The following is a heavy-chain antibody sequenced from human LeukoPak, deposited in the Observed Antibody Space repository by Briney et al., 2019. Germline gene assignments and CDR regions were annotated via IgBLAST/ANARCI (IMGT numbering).Heavy chain of an antibody. CDR3: AKALYYDFWSGYNPDRYYGMDV. CDR1: GFTFDDYA. V-gene: IGHV3-9*01. J-gene: IGHJ6*02. D-gene: IGHD3-3*01. CDR2: ISWNSGSI. Sequence: PGRSLRLSCAASGFTFDDYAMHWVWQAPGKGLEWVSGISWNSGSIGYADSVKGRFTISRDNAKNSLYLQMNSLRAEDTALYYCAKALYYDFWSGYNPDRYYGMDVWGQGTTVTVSS.